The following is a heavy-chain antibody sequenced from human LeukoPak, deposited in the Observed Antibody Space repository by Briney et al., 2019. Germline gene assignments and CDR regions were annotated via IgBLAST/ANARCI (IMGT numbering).Heavy chain of an antibody. D-gene: IGHD4-17*01. J-gene: IGHJ5*02. Sequence: GESLKICCKGSGYSFTSYWIGWVRQMAGKGLEWMGIIYPGDSDTSYSPSFQGQVTISADKSISTAYLQWSSLKASDTAMYYCARSTVPNSPDWFDPWGQGTLVTVSS. CDR3: ARSTVPNSPDWFDP. CDR1: GYSFTSYW. V-gene: IGHV5-51*01. CDR2: IYPGDSDT.